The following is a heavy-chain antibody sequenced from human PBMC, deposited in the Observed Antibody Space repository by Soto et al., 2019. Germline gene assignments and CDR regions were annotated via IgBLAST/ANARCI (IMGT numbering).Heavy chain of an antibody. CDR1: GFTFSSYG. V-gene: IGHV3-30*03. CDR2: ISYDGSNK. D-gene: IGHD3-3*01. J-gene: IGHJ6*02. CDR3: ACQGRRNDYYARLEYYYYGMDV. Sequence: GGSLRLSCAASGFTFSSYGMHWVRQAPGKGLEWVAVISYDGSNKYYADSVKGRFTISRDNSKNTLYLQMNSLRAEDTAVYYCACQGRRNDYYARLEYYYYGMDVCGHGTTVTVSS.